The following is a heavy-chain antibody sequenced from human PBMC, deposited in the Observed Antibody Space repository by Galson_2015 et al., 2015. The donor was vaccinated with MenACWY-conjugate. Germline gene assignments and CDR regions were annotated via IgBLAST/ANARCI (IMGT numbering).Heavy chain of an antibody. J-gene: IGHJ4*02. D-gene: IGHD6-13*01. CDR2: ISGDGGST. Sequence: SLRLSCAASGFTFSSYAMHWVRQAPGKGLEYVSAISGDGGSTYYAHSVKGRFTISRDNSKNTLYLQMGSLTAEDMAVYYCATEKSHSNEYWGQGTLVTVSS. V-gene: IGHV3-64*01. CDR3: ATEKSHSNEY. CDR1: GFTFSSYA.